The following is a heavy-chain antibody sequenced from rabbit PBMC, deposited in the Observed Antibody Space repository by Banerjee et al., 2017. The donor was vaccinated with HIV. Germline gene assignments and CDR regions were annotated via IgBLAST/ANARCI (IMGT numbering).Heavy chain of an antibody. V-gene: IGHV1S40*01. CDR1: GFSFSNSYW. CDR2: IAPDYGTT. J-gene: IGHJ4*01. D-gene: IGHD2-1*01. CDR3: ARSPYDDYGDPYYFNL. Sequence: QSLEESGGDLVKPGASLTLTCTASGFSFSNSYWICWVRQAPGKGLEWIAYIAPDYGTTDYASWVNGRFTISLDNAQNTVFLQMTSLTAADTATYFCARSPYDDYGDPYYFNLWGPGTLVTVS.